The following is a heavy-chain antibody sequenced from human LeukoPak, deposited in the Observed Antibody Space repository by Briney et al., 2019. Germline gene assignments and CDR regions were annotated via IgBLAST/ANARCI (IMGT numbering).Heavy chain of an antibody. CDR1: GGSFSGYY. CDR2: INHSGST. J-gene: IGHJ4*02. V-gene: IGHV4-34*01. Sequence: SETLSLTRAVYGGSFSGYYWSWIRQPPGKGLEWIGEINHSGSTNYNPSLKSRVTISVDTSKNQFSLKLSSVTAADTAVYYCARDLSGYISSDWGQGNLVTVSS. CDR3: ARDLSGYISSD. D-gene: IGHD6-13*01.